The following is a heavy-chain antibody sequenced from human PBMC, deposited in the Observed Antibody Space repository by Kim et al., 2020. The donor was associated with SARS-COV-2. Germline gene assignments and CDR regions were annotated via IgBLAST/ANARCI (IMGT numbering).Heavy chain of an antibody. Sequence: GGSLRLSCAASGFTFSSYAITWVRQAPGKGLEYVSVISGNGRSTYYADSVEGRFTISRDNSKNTLFLQMNSLRVEDTAVYYYAKNSGSGNPFYYHMDVWGQGTTVTVSS. V-gene: IGHV3-23*01. CDR1: GFTFSSYA. D-gene: IGHD3-10*01. J-gene: IGHJ6*02. CDR3: AKNSGSGNPFYYHMDV. CDR2: ISGNGRST.